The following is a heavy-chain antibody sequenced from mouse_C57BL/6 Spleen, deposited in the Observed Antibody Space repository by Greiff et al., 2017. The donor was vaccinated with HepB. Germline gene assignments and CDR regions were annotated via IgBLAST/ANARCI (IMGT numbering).Heavy chain of an antibody. D-gene: IGHD1-1*01. Sequence: DVHLVESGGGLVKPGGSLKLSCAASGFTFSSYAMSWVRQTPEKRLEWVATISDGGSYTYYPDNVKGRFTISRDNAKNNLYLQMSHLKSEDTAMYYWARALTTVVEEYAMDYWGQGTSVTVSS. J-gene: IGHJ4*01. CDR1: GFTFSSYA. CDR3: ARALTTVVEEYAMDY. V-gene: IGHV5-4*01. CDR2: ISDGGSYT.